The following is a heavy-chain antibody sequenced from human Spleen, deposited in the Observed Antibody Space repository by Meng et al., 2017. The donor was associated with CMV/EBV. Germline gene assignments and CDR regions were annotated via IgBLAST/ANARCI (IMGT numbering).Heavy chain of an antibody. CDR1: GFIFSTCG. J-gene: IGHJ4*02. CDR2: ISVSGGNT. D-gene: IGHD2-15*01. V-gene: IGHV3-23*01. CDR3: ARGYCSGGSCYLGGY. Sequence: GESLKISCAASGFIFSTCGMVWVRQAPGKGLEWVSGISVSGGNTFYAASVEGRFSISRDNSKNTLYLQMNSLRAEDTALYYCARGYCSGGSCYLGGYWGQGTLVTVSS.